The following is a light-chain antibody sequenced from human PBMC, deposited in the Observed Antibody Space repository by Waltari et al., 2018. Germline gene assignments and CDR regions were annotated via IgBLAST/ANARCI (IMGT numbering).Light chain of an antibody. CDR2: DVS. CDR3: CSYVDTTSWL. CDR1: SSDIGNYNF. Sequence: QSALTQPASVSGSPGQSITISCTGTSSDIGNYNFVSWYQHQPGQAPQLVIYDVSARPSGVSNRFSGSKSGNTASMTISGLQPEDEADYYCCSYVDTTSWLFGGGTKLTVL. J-gene: IGLJ3*02. V-gene: IGLV2-23*02.